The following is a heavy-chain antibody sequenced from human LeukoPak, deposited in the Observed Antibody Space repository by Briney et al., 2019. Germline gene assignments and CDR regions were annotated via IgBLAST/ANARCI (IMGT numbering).Heavy chain of an antibody. J-gene: IGHJ4*02. CDR1: RGSISSYY. V-gene: IGHV4-4*07. CDR2: IYTSGST. Sequence: PSETLSLTCTVSRGSISSYYWIWIRRPAGKGLEWIGLIYTSGSTNYNPSLKSRVTMSVDTSKDQVSLKLRSGTAADTAVYYCARIMGDYNILTGLYLNYNFDYWGQGTLVTVSS. CDR3: ARIMGDYNILTGLYLNYNFDY. D-gene: IGHD3-9*01.